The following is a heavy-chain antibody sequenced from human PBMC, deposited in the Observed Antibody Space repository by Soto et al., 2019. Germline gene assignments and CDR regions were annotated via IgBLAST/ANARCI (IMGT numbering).Heavy chain of an antibody. CDR3: TTDRYCSSTSCSWDDAFDI. V-gene: IGHV3-15*01. Sequence: EVQLVESGGGLVKPGGSLRLSCAASGFTFSNAWMSWVRQAPGKGLEWVGRIKSKTDGGTTDYAAPVKGRFTISRDDSKNTLYLQMNSLKTEDTAVYYCTTDRYCSSTSCSWDDAFDIWGQGTMVTVSS. CDR2: IKSKTDGGTT. D-gene: IGHD2-2*01. J-gene: IGHJ3*02. CDR1: GFTFSNAW.